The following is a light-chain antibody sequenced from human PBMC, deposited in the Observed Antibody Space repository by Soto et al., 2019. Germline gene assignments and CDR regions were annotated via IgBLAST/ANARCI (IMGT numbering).Light chain of an antibody. CDR1: SSNIGAGYD. V-gene: IGLV1-40*01. Sequence: QPVLTQPPSVSGTPGQRVAISCTGSSSNIGAGYDVHWYQQLPGTAPKLLIYGNTNRPSGVPERFSGSKSGTSASLAITGLQAEDEADYYCQSYDSSRGEVFGGGTKVTVL. CDR2: GNT. J-gene: IGLJ2*01. CDR3: QSYDSSRGEV.